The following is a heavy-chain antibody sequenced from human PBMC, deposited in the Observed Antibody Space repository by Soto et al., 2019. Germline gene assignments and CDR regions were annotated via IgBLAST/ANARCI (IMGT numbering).Heavy chain of an antibody. J-gene: IGHJ4*02. CDR2: IYYSGST. V-gene: IGHV4-59*08. CDR3: ASPRSPYYYDSSGYSLYY. Sequence: SETLSLTCTVSGGSISSYYWSWIRQPPGKGLEWIGYIYYSGSTNYNPSLKSRVTISVDTSKNQFSLKLSSVTAADTAVYYCASPRSPYYYDSSGYSLYYWGQGTLVTVSS. CDR1: GGSISSYY. D-gene: IGHD3-22*01.